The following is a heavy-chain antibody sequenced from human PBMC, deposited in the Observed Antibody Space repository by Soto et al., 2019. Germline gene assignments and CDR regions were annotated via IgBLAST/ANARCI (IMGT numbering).Heavy chain of an antibody. J-gene: IGHJ6*03. V-gene: IGHV3-48*01. Sequence: EVQLVESGGGLVQPGGSLRLSCAASGFTFSSYSMNWVRQAPGKGLEWVSYISSSSSTIYYADSVKGRFTISRDNAKNSLYLQMNSLRAEDTAVYYCARSCGDYVDYYYYYMDVWGKGTTVTVSS. D-gene: IGHD4-17*01. CDR2: ISSSSSTI. CDR1: GFTFSSYS. CDR3: ARSCGDYVDYYYYYMDV.